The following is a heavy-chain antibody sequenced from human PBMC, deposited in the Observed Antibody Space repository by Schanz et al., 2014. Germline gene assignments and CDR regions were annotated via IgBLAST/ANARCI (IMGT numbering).Heavy chain of an antibody. CDR2: ITTGGNT. Sequence: VQLLQSGGALVQPGGSLRLSCSASGFTFSTYAMSWARQTPGKGLEWVSSITTGGNTYYRDSVKGRFIISRDNSKNTLYLQVNSLRAEDTAVYYCAKHVRSLTGNDYWVQGTLVTVSS. CDR3: AKHVRSLTGNDY. D-gene: IGHD3-9*01. V-gene: IGHV3-23*01. CDR1: GFTFSTYA. J-gene: IGHJ4*02.